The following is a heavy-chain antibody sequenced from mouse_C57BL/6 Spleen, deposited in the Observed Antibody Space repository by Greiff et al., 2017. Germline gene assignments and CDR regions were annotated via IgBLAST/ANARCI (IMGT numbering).Heavy chain of an antibody. D-gene: IGHD1-1*01. Sequence: EVQLVESGGGLVKPGGSLKLSCAASGFTFSSYAMSWVRQTPEKRLEWVATISDGGSYTYYPDNVKGRFTISRDNAKNNLYLQMSHLKSEDTAMYYCAREGYGTPFDYWGQGTTLTVSS. CDR2: ISDGGSYT. CDR3: AREGYGTPFDY. CDR1: GFTFSSYA. J-gene: IGHJ2*01. V-gene: IGHV5-4*01.